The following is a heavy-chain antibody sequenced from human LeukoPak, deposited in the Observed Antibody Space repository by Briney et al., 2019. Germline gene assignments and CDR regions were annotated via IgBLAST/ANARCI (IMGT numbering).Heavy chain of an antibody. CDR1: GGSFSGYY. Sequence: SETLSLTCAVYGGSFSGYYWSWIRQPPGKGLEWIGEINHSGSTNYNPSLKSRVTISVDTSKNQLSLKLSSVTAADTAVYYCARDRTIFGVDYWGQGTLVTVSS. CDR2: INHSGST. D-gene: IGHD3-3*01. V-gene: IGHV4-34*01. J-gene: IGHJ4*02. CDR3: ARDRTIFGVDY.